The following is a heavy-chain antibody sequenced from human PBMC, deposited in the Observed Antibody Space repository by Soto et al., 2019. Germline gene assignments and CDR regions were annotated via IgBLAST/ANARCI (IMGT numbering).Heavy chain of an antibody. V-gene: IGHV3-30*18. J-gene: IGHJ6*02. Sequence: PWGSLTLSCAASGFTFSTYGMQWVRKAPGKGLEWVAVISYDGYLKYYVDAVKGRFTVARDNSKNTLFLEMNSLRVEDTAVYFCAKDFKVSGSHYGTLNYYYGMDVWGQGTTVTVSS. CDR3: AKDFKVSGSHYGTLNYYYGMDV. D-gene: IGHD3-10*01. CDR2: ISYDGYLK. CDR1: GFTFSTYG.